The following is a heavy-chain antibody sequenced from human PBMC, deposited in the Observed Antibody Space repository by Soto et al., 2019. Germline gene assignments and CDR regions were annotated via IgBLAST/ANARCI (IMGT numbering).Heavy chain of an antibody. CDR2: IHWNDDK. CDR1: GFSLSAYGVR. V-gene: IGHV2-5*01. CDR3: AHTKDSSGLLTS. D-gene: IGHD3-22*01. Sequence: SGPTLVNPTQTLTLTCSFSGFSLSAYGVRVIWFRQPPGETLEWLALIHWNDDKRYSPYLKSRLTITKDTSKNQVVLTLTNLDPLDTGTYFCAHTKDSSGLLTSWGQGIRVTVYS. J-gene: IGHJ5*02.